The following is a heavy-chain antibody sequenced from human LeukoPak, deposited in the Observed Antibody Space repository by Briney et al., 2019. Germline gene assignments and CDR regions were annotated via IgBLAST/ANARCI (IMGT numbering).Heavy chain of an antibody. CDR1: GYTFTGYY. Sequence: ASVKVSCKASGYTFTGYYMHWVRQAPGQGLEWMGWINPNGGGTNYAHKFQGRVTMTRDTSISTAYMELSRLRSDDTAVYYCARGDWELLGWFDPWGQGTLVTVSS. CDR2: INPNGGGT. V-gene: IGHV1-2*07. CDR3: ARGDWELLGWFDP. J-gene: IGHJ5*02. D-gene: IGHD1-26*01.